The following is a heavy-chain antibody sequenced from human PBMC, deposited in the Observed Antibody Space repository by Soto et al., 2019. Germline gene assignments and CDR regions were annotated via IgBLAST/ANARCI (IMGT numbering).Heavy chain of an antibody. D-gene: IGHD4-17*01. CDR1: GFTFSSDW. CDR2: IKSDGSDT. V-gene: IGHV3-74*03. CDR3: ARAAPFNYGGNSGFDC. J-gene: IGHJ4*02. Sequence: GGSLRLSCVAFGFTFSSDWMHWVRKAPGKGLVWVAHIKSDGSDTKYADSVKGRFTISRDNAKNSVYLQMNSLRAEDTAVYYCARAAPFNYGGNSGFDCWGQGTLVTVSS.